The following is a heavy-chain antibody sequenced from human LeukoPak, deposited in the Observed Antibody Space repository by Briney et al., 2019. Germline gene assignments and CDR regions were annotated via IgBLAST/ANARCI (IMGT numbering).Heavy chain of an antibody. V-gene: IGHV3-74*01. J-gene: IGHJ4*02. D-gene: IGHD5-24*01. CDR3: AKDDAWLQYGN. CDR2: IHSDGNST. Sequence: GGSLRLSCAASGFAFSSYWMHWVRQAPGKGLVWVSRIHSDGNSTTYADSVKGRFTISRDNAKSTLYLQMNSLRPEDTAVYYCAKDDAWLQYGNWGRGTLVTVSS. CDR1: GFAFSSYW.